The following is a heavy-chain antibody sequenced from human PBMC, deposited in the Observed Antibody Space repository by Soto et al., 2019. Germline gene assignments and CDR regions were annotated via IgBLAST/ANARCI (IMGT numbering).Heavy chain of an antibody. J-gene: IGHJ4*02. CDR3: AREYCSGGSCYSGIFNY. V-gene: IGHV1-18*01. CDR2: ISAYNGNT. D-gene: IGHD2-15*01. Sequence: QAQLVQSGAEVKKPGASVKVSCKASGYTFTSYGISWVRQAPGQGLEWMGWISAYNGNTNYAQKLQGRVTMTTDTSTSTAYMELRSLRSDDTAVYYCAREYCSGGSCYSGIFNYWGQGTLVTVSS. CDR1: GYTFTSYG.